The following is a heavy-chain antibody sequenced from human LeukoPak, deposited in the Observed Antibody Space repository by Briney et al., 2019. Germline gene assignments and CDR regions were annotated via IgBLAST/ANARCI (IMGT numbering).Heavy chain of an antibody. Sequence: PGGSLRLSCAASGFTFSSYWMSWVRQAPGKGLEWVANIKQDGSEKYYVDSVKGRFTISRDNAKNSLYLQMNSLRAEDTAVYYCAKVPYFYDSTGYPHAFDIWGQGTMVTVSS. CDR2: IKQDGSEK. V-gene: IGHV3-7*01. CDR3: AKVPYFYDSTGYPHAFDI. J-gene: IGHJ3*02. CDR1: GFTFSSYW. D-gene: IGHD3-22*01.